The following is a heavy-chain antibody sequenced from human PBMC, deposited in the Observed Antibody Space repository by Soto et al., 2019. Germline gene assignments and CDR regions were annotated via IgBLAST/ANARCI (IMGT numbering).Heavy chain of an antibody. D-gene: IGHD6-19*01. CDR3: ATTVAGIPYYYYGMDV. CDR2: ISAYNGNT. V-gene: IGHV1-18*03. J-gene: IGHJ6*02. Sequence: QVQLVQSGAEVKKPGASVKVSCKASGYTFTSYGISWVRQAPGQGLEWMGWISAYNGNTNYAQKLQGRVTMTTDTSTSTAYMELRSLRSDDMAVYYCATTVAGIPYYYYGMDVWGQGTTVTVSS. CDR1: GYTFTSYG.